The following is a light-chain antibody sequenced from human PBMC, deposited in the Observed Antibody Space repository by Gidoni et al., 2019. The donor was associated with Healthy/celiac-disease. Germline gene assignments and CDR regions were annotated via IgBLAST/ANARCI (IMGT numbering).Light chain of an antibody. Sequence: ELVSTQSPGTLSLSPGERATLSCRASQSVSSSYLAWYQQKPGQAPRLLIYGASSRATGIPDRFSGSGSGTDFTLTISRLEPEDFAVYYCQQYGSSFTFXPXTKVDIK. CDR3: QQYGSSFT. J-gene: IGKJ3*01. CDR1: QSVSSSY. V-gene: IGKV3-20*01. CDR2: GAS.